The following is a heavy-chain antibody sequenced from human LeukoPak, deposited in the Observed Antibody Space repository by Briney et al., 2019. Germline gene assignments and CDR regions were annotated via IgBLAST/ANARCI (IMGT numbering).Heavy chain of an antibody. J-gene: IGHJ4*02. Sequence: GGSLRLCCAASGFTFSNYWMHWVRQATGKGLVWVSRIKSDGSTTNYADSVKGRFTISRDNAKNTLYLQMNSLRAGDTAVYYCARDQDIRGQGTLVTVSS. CDR2: IKSDGSTT. D-gene: IGHD2-15*01. V-gene: IGHV3-74*01. CDR1: GFTFSNYW. CDR3: ARDQDI.